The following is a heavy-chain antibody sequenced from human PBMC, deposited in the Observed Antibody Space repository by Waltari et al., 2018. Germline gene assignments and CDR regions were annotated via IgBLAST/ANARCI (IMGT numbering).Heavy chain of an antibody. CDR1: GGSLSSDGYY. Sequence: QVQLRESGPGLVKPSQTLSPTCTVSGGSLSSDGYYWSWIRQHPGKGLAWIGYFYYSGSTYYNPSLKSRVIISADTSKNEFSLKLSSVTAADTAVYYCARSYSRGVIPPFFDYWGQGTLVTVSS. CDR2: FYYSGST. J-gene: IGHJ4*02. D-gene: IGHD3-10*01. V-gene: IGHV4-31*03. CDR3: ARSYSRGVIPPFFDY.